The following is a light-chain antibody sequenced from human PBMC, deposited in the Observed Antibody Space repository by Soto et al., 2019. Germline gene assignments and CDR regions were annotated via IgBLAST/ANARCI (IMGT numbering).Light chain of an antibody. J-gene: IGLJ2*01. CDR2: RSI. CDR3: AAWDDSFVV. CDR1: RSNIGTND. V-gene: IGLV1-47*01. Sequence: QSVLTQPPSASGAPGQTVSISCSGRRSNIGTNDVYWYQQLPGTAPKLLIYRSIQRPSGVPERFSGAKSGTSASLSISGLRSEDEAGYYCAAWDDSFVVFGGGTKVTVL.